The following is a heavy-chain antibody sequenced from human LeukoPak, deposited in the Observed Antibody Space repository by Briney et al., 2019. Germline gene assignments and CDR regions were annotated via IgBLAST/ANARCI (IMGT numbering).Heavy chain of an antibody. Sequence: TGGSLRLSCVASGFTFSSYAMSWVRQAPGKGLEWVSAISGSGGSTYYADSVKGRFTISRDKSKNTLYLQMNSLRAEDTAVYYCVRQWEIAAAGTLGYWGQGTLVTVSS. D-gene: IGHD6-13*01. CDR3: VRQWEIAAAGTLGY. CDR2: ISGSGGST. J-gene: IGHJ4*02. V-gene: IGHV3-23*01. CDR1: GFTFSSYA.